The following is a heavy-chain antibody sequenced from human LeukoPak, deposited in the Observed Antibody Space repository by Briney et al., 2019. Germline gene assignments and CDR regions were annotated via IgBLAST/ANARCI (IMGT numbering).Heavy chain of an antibody. D-gene: IGHD6-13*01. V-gene: IGHV3-30*18. Sequence: GGSLRLSCAASGFTFSSYGMHWVRQAPGKGLEWVAVISYDGSNKYYADSVKGRFTISRDNSKNTLYLQMNSLRAEDTAVYYCAKSIAAAGTEDYWGQGGLVSVCS. CDR1: GFTFSSYG. J-gene: IGHJ4*02. CDR3: AKSIAAAGTEDY. CDR2: ISYDGSNK.